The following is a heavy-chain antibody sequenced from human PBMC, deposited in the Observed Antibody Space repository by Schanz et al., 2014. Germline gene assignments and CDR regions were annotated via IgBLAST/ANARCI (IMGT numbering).Heavy chain of an antibody. CDR1: GGSIRGYY. V-gene: IGHV4-59*08. Sequence: QVQLQESGPGLVKPSETLSLTCTVSGGSIRGYYCSWIRQPPGKGLEWIGYVHSSGSTNYNSSLKRRVTITVTPSKNQFPLKLSSVPAADTAVYYCARHLPGGYNNHGWFDPWGQGTLVTVSS. CDR3: ARHLPGGYNNHGWFDP. CDR2: VHSSGST. J-gene: IGHJ5*02. D-gene: IGHD4-4*01.